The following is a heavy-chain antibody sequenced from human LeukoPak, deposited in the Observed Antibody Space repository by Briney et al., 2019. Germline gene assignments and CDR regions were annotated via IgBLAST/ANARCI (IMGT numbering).Heavy chain of an antibody. V-gene: IGHV3-30-3*01. CDR2: ISYDGSNK. CDR1: GFTFSSYA. D-gene: IGHD5-12*01. Sequence: GGSLRLSCAASGFTFSSYAMHWVRQAPGKGLEWVAVISYDGSNKYYADSVKGRFTISRDNSKNTLYLQMNSLRAEDTAVYYCARDLIVFARWLRSSQENDAFDIWGQGTMVTVSS. CDR3: ARDLIVFARWLRSSQENDAFDI. J-gene: IGHJ3*02.